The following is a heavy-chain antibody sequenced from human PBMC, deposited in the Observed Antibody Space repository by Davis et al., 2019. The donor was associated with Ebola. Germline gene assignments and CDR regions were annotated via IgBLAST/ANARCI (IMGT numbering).Heavy chain of an antibody. V-gene: IGHV3-7*03. CDR3: AREAVWRFDP. CDR2: IRQDGSEK. D-gene: IGHD3-16*01. Sequence: PGGSLRLSCAASGFSFSSHWMSWVRQAPGKGLEWVANIRQDGSEKHYVDSVKGRFTISRDNAKNSLYLQMHSLRAEDTAVYYCAREAVWRFDPWGQGTLVTVSS. CDR1: GFSFSSHW. J-gene: IGHJ5*02.